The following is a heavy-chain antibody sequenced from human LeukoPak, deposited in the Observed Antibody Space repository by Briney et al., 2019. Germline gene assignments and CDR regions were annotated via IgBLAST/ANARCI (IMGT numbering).Heavy chain of an antibody. V-gene: IGHV3-23*01. CDR3: AKESYSDFWSGYEVNWFDP. CDR1: GFTFSSYA. J-gene: IGHJ5*02. Sequence: GGSLRLSCAASGFTFSSYAMSWVRQAPGKGLEWVSAISGSGGSTYYADSVKGRFTISRDNSKNTLYLQMNSLRAEDTAVYCCAKESYSDFWSGYEVNWFDPWGQGTLATVSS. D-gene: IGHD3-3*01. CDR2: ISGSGGST.